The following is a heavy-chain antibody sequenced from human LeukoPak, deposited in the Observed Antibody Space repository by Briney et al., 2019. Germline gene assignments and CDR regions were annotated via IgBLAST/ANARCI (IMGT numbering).Heavy chain of an antibody. CDR3: AREEIVVVPAASTYNWFDP. V-gene: IGHV4-31*03. J-gene: IGHJ5*02. CDR2: IYYSGST. CDR1: GGSISSGGYY. Sequence: SETLSLTCTVSGGSISSGGYYWSWIRQHPGKGLEWIGYIYYSGSTYYNPSLKSRVTISVGTSKNQFSLKLSSVTAADTAVYYCAREEIVVVPAASTYNWFDPWGQGTLVTVSS. D-gene: IGHD2-2*01.